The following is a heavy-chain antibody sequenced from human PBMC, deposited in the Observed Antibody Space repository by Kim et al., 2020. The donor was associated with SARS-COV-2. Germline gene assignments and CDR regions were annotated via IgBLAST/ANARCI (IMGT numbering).Heavy chain of an antibody. Sequence: SVKVSCKASGGTFSSYAISWVRQAPGQGLEWMGGIIPIFGTANYAQKFQGRVTITADESTSTAYMELSSLRSEDTAVYYCARVGLPPNYFDYWGQGTLVTVSS. CDR3: ARVGLPPNYFDY. D-gene: IGHD5-12*01. CDR1: GGTFSSYA. J-gene: IGHJ4*02. V-gene: IGHV1-69*13. CDR2: IIPIFGTA.